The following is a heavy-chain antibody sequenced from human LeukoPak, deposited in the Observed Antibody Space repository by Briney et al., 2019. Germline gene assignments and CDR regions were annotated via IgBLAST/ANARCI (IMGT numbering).Heavy chain of an antibody. D-gene: IGHD1-1*01. CDR1: GFTFSSDA. J-gene: IGHJ4*02. Sequence: PGGSLRLSCAASGFTFSSDAMSWVRQAPGKGLEWVSGISGSGGATYHVDSVKGRFTISRDNSKNTLYLQMNSLRAEDTAVYYRAKGFSRNWYYWGQGTLVTVSS. V-gene: IGHV3-23*01. CDR3: AKGFSRNWYY. CDR2: ISGSGGAT.